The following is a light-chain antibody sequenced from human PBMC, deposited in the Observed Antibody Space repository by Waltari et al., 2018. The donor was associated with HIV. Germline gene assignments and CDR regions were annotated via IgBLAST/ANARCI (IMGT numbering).Light chain of an antibody. CDR1: QGISNY. V-gene: IGKV1-27*01. J-gene: IGKJ4*01. CDR3: QNYYSAPLT. Sequence: DIRMTQSPSSLSAFVGDRVTITCRASQGISNYLAWYQQEPGKAPKLLISAASTLQSGVPSRFSGRASGTDFTLTISSLQPEDVATYYCQNYYSAPLTFGGGTKVEIK. CDR2: AAS.